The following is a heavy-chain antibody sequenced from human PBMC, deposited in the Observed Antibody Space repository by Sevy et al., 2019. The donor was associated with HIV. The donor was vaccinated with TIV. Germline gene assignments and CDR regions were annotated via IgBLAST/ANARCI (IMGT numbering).Heavy chain of an antibody. CDR2: MYYSGIT. D-gene: IGHD1-26*01. V-gene: IGHV4-59*01. CDR1: GGSISSYY. J-gene: IGHJ5*02. CDR3: ARMNYSASAPGSWFDP. Sequence: SETLSLTCTVSGGSISSYYWSWIRQPRGNGLEWIAYMYYSGITNYSPSLKSRLTISIDTSKNHFSLKLRSVTAADTAVYYCARMNYSASAPGSWFDPWGQRTLVTVS.